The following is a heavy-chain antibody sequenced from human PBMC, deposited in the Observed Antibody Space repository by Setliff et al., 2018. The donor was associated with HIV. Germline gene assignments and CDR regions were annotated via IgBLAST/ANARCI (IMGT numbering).Heavy chain of an antibody. CDR2: INPGDSDT. Sequence: GESLKISCQTSGYSFTTYWIGWVRQMPGKGLEWMGIINPGDSDTRYSPSFQGQVTISADKSISTAYLQWSSLKASDTAMYYCARSSARYYNILTGWLNADDYWGQGTLVTVSS. D-gene: IGHD3-9*01. CDR3: ARSSARYYNILTGWLNADDY. J-gene: IGHJ4*02. CDR1: GYSFTTYW. V-gene: IGHV5-51*01.